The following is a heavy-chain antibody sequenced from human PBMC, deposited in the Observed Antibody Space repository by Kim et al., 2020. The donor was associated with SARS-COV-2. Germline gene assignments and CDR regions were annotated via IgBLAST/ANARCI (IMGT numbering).Heavy chain of an antibody. V-gene: IGHV3-30*18. CDR1: GFTFSSYG. D-gene: IGHD6-19*01. Sequence: GGSLRLSCAASGFTFSSYGMHWVRQAPGKGLEWVAVISYDGSNKYYADSVKGRFTISRDNSKNTLYLQMNSLRAEDTAVYYCAKDGGSGWYAVYYGMDVWGQGTTVTVSS. CDR3: AKDGGSGWYAVYYGMDV. J-gene: IGHJ6*02. CDR2: ISYDGSNK.